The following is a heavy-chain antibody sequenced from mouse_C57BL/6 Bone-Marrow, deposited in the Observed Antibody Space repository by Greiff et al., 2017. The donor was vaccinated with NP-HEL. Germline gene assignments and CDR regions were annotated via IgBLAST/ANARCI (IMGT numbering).Heavy chain of an antibody. D-gene: IGHD1-1*01. CDR1: GYTFTSYG. Sequence: VQLQQSGAELVRPGSSVKMSCKTSGYTFTSYGINWVKQRPGQGLEWIGYIYIGNGYTEYNEKFKGKATLTSDTSSSTAYMQLSSLTSEDTAVYYCTMYYYGSPYAMDYWGQGTSVTVSS. CDR2: IYIGNGYT. CDR3: TMYYYGSPYAMDY. J-gene: IGHJ4*01. V-gene: IGHV1-58*01.